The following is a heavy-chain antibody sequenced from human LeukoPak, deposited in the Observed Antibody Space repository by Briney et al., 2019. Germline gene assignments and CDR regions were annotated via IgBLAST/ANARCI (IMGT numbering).Heavy chain of an antibody. J-gene: IGHJ4*02. Sequence: PGGSLRLSCAAYGFTFSSYAMSWVRQAPGKGLEWVSAIRHDGGTTFYADSVKGRFTFSRDNSKNTLYLQMNSLRAEDTAVYDCAINWNLDYWGQGTLVTVSS. D-gene: IGHD1-1*01. CDR2: IRHDGGTT. CDR3: AINWNLDY. CDR1: GFTFSSYA. V-gene: IGHV3-23*01.